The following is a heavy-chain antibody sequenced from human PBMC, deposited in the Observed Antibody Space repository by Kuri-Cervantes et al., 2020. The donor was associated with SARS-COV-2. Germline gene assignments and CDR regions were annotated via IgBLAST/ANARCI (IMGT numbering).Heavy chain of an antibody. D-gene: IGHD3-3*01. J-gene: IGHJ5*02. CDR2: INPNNGGT. Sequence: ASVKVSCKASGYTFSGYYMHWVRQAPGQGLEWMGWINPNNGGTSYAQKFQGRVTMTRDTSISTAYMELSRLRSDDTAVYYCARDTQQYYDFWSGYYNWFDPWGQGTLVTVSS. CDR3: ARDTQQYYDFWSGYYNWFDP. CDR1: GYTFSGYY. V-gene: IGHV1-2*02.